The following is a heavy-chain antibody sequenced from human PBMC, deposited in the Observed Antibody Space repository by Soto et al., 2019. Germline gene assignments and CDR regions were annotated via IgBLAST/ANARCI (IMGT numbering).Heavy chain of an antibody. J-gene: IGHJ6*02. CDR3: ARGPSVAVAGTGYYYYGMDV. V-gene: IGHV4-34*01. CDR1: GGSFSGYY. D-gene: IGHD6-19*01. Sequence: SETLSLTCAVYGGSFSGYYWSWIRQPPGKGLEWIGEINHSGSTNYNPSLKSRVTISVDTSKNQFSLKLSSVTAADTAVYYCARGPSVAVAGTGYYYYGMDVWGQGTTVTVSS. CDR2: INHSGST.